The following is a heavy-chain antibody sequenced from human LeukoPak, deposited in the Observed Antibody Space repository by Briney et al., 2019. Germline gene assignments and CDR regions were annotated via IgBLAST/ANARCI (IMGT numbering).Heavy chain of an antibody. CDR2: ISGSGGST. V-gene: IGHV3-23*01. CDR1: GFTFSSYA. Sequence: GGSLRLSCAASGFTFSSYAMNWVRQAPGKGLEWVSGISGSGGSTYYADSVKGRFTISRDNSRNTVYLQMNSLRAEDTAVYYCARDTRYYDSSGYYWLDYWGQGTLVTVSS. CDR3: ARDTRYYDSSGYYWLDY. D-gene: IGHD3-22*01. J-gene: IGHJ4*02.